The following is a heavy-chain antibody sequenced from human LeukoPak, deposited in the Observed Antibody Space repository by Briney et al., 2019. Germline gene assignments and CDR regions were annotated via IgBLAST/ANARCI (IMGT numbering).Heavy chain of an antibody. J-gene: IGHJ4*02. Sequence: SETLSLTCTVSGGSISSSSYYWGWIRQPPGKGLEWIGSIYYSGSTYYNPSLKSRVTISVDRSKNQFSLKLSSVTAADTAVYYCASYSNYPPFARDYWGQGTLVTVSS. CDR1: GGSISSSSYY. D-gene: IGHD4-11*01. CDR2: IYYSGST. CDR3: ASYSNYPPFARDY. V-gene: IGHV4-39*07.